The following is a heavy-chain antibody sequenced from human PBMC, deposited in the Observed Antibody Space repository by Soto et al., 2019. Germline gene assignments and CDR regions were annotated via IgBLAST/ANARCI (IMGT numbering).Heavy chain of an antibody. V-gene: IGHV1-18*01. D-gene: IGHD6-6*01. CDR3: ARVPQLVGYFYYYMDV. J-gene: IGHJ6*03. Sequence: QVQLLQSGAAVKKPGASVKVSCKASGYTFTNYGITWVRQAPGQGLERMGWISAYNGDTHYTQRHQGRVTMTTDTSTSTAYMELGGLRHDDTAVYYCARVPQLVGYFYYYMDVWGKGTTVTVSS. CDR1: GYTFTNYG. CDR2: ISAYNGDT.